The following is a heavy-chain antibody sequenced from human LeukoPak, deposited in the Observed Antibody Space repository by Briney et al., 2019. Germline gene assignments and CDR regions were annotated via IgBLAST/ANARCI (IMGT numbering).Heavy chain of an antibody. CDR1: GGTFSSYA. CDR3: AGALGRSGWNHFDY. CDR2: INPDNGGT. V-gene: IGHV1-2*06. J-gene: IGHJ4*02. Sequence: ASVKVSCKASGGTFSSYAISWVRQAPGQGLEWMGRINPDNGGTNYAQKFQGRVTMTRDTSISTAYMELSRLTSDDTAVYYCAGALGRSGWNHFDYWGQGTLVTVSS. D-gene: IGHD6-19*01.